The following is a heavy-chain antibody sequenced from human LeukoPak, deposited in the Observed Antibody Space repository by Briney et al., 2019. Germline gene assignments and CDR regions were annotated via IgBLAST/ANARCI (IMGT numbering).Heavy chain of an antibody. Sequence: RASVKVSCKVSGYTLTELSMHWVRQAPGQGLEWMGIINPSGGSTSYAQKFQGRVTMTRDTSTSTVYMELSSLRSEDTAVYYCAKTRVFGVNYYFDYWGQGTLVTVSS. CDR1: GYTLTELS. CDR3: AKTRVFGVNYYFDY. CDR2: INPSGGST. D-gene: IGHD3-3*01. V-gene: IGHV1-46*01. J-gene: IGHJ4*02.